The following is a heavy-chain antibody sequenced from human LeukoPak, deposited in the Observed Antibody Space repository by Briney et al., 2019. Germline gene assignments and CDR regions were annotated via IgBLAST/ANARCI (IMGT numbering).Heavy chain of an antibody. V-gene: IGHV3-30*18. CDR2: ISYDGSNK. D-gene: IGHD6-19*01. Sequence: GGSLRLSCAASGFTFSSYGMHWVRQAPGKGLEWVALISYDGSNKYYADSVKVRFTISRDNSKNTLYLQMNSLRAEDTAVYYCAKAGRIAVAGTLFDYWGQGTLVTVSS. CDR3: AKAGRIAVAGTLFDY. J-gene: IGHJ4*02. CDR1: GFTFSSYG.